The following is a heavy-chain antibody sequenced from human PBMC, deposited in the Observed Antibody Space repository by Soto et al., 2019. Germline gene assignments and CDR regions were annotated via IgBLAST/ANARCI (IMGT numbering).Heavy chain of an antibody. V-gene: IGHV2-5*01. CDR2: VYWNDDN. Sequence: QITLKESGPTLVKPTQTLTLTCTVSGFSLTTIGVGVGWIRQPPGKALEWLAIVYWNDDNRYSPSLENRLTIARDAAKNQVVLTMTNMDPVDTATYYCAHRHFNKVAYFDFWGQGTLVTVSS. CDR1: GFSLTTIGVG. CDR3: AHRHFNKVAYFDF. J-gene: IGHJ4*02.